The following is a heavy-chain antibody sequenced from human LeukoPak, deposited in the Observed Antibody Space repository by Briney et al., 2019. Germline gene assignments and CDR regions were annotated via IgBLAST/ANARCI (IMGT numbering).Heavy chain of an antibody. J-gene: IGHJ4*02. CDR1: GYSISSGYY. D-gene: IGHD5-18*01. V-gene: IGHV4-38-2*02. CDR2: IYHSGST. Sequence: PSETLSLTFTVSGYSISSGYYWGWIRQPPGKGLEWIGSIYHSGSTYYNPSLKSRVTISVDTSKNQFSLKLSSVTAADTAVYYCARDSLAGYGYWGQGTLVTVSS. CDR3: ARDSLAGYGY.